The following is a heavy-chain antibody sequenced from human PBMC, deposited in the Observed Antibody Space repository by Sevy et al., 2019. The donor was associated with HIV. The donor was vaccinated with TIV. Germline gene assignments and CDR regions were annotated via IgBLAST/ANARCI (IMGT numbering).Heavy chain of an antibody. Sequence: GGSLRLSCAASGFTFSNAWMSWVRQAPGKGLEWVGRIKSKTDGGTTDYAAPVKGRFTISRDDSKNTLYLQMNSLKTEDTAVYYCTSDYMITRDVMYWGQGTLVTVSS. J-gene: IGHJ4*02. CDR1: GFTFSNAW. D-gene: IGHD3-16*01. V-gene: IGHV3-15*01. CDR3: TSDYMITRDVMY. CDR2: IKSKTDGGTT.